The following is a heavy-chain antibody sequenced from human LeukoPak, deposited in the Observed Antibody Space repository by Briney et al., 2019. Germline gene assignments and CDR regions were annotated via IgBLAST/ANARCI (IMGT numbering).Heavy chain of an antibody. Sequence: SETLSLTCSVSGASINGYFWNWVRQTPERGLEWIGYVSHTGATTSNPTLKSRVSITIDTSKKQISLSMTSVTAADSALYYCARDRRGSYYTFDVWGPGTIVSVS. CDR2: VSHTGAT. CDR3: ARDRRGSYYTFDV. V-gene: IGHV4-59*01. D-gene: IGHD1-26*01. J-gene: IGHJ3*01. CDR1: GASINGYF.